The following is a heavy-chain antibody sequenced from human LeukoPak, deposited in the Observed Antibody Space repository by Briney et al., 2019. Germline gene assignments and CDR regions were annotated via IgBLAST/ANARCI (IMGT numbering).Heavy chain of an antibody. J-gene: IGHJ4*02. CDR3: AREGYYYDSSGYYSPFDY. CDR1: GGSISSGSYY. CDR2: IYTSGST. D-gene: IGHD3-22*01. Sequence: SQTLSLTCTVSGGSISSGSYYWSWIRQPAGKGLEWIGRIYTSGSTNYNPSVKSRVTISVDTSKNQFSLKLSSVTAADTAVYYCAREGYYYDSSGYYSPFDYWGQGTLVTVSS. V-gene: IGHV4-61*02.